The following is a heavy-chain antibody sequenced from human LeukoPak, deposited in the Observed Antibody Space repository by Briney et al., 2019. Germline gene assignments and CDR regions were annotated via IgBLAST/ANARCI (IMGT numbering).Heavy chain of an antibody. J-gene: IGHJ4*02. CDR1: GYTFTSYG. CDR2: ISAYNGDT. V-gene: IGHV1-18*01. D-gene: IGHD3-9*01. Sequence: ASVKVSCKASGYTFTSYGISWVRQAPGQGLEWMGWISAYNGDTNYAQKLQGRVTMTTDTSTSTAYMELRSVRSDDTAVYYCARESRYFEIAGYVYWGQGTLVTVSS. CDR3: ARESRYFEIAGYVY.